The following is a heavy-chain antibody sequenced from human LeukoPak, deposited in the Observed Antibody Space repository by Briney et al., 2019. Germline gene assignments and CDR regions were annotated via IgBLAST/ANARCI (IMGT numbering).Heavy chain of an antibody. CDR3: ARELSWSGRDY. J-gene: IGHJ4*02. D-gene: IGHD3-3*01. Sequence: PGGSLRLSCAASGFTFSGSWMSWVRQAPGKGLEWVANINQDGSAKNYLDSVKGRFTISIDRGKNSLYLQMNSLRDEDTAVYYCARELSWSGRDYWGQGTPVTVSS. CDR2: INQDGSAK. CDR1: GFTFSGSW. V-gene: IGHV3-7*01.